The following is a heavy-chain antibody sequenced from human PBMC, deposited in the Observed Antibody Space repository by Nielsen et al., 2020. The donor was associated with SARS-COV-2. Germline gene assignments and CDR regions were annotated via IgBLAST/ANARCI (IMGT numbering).Heavy chain of an antibody. D-gene: IGHD2-15*01. Sequence: ASVKVSCKASGYTFTSYAMHWVRQAPGQRLEWMGWINAGNGNTKYSQKFQGRVTITRDTSASTAYMELSSLRSEDTAVYYCARNHVLGGGGDAFDIWGQGTMVTVSS. V-gene: IGHV1-3*01. J-gene: IGHJ3*02. CDR3: ARNHVLGGGGDAFDI. CDR2: INAGNGNT. CDR1: GYTFTSYA.